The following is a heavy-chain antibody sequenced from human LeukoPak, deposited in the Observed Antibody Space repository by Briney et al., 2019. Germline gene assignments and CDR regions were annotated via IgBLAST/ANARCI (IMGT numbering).Heavy chain of an antibody. CDR3: ARGGSNYDLLTGSYYFDF. J-gene: IGHJ4*02. CDR1: GGSTRSYY. Sequence: SETLSLTCAVSGGSTRSYYWSWIRQPPGKGLEWIGYISDSGSTKYNPSLECRVTISVDTSKNQFSLKLTSVTAADTAVYYCARGGSNYDLLTGSYYFDFWGQGTLVTVSS. CDR2: ISDSGST. D-gene: IGHD3-9*01. V-gene: IGHV4-59*01.